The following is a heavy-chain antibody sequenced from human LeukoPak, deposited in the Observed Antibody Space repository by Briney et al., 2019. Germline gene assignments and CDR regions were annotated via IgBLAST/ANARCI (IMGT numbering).Heavy chain of an antibody. CDR1: GSRFADYG. Sequence: GGSLRLSCVASGSRFADYGMSCVRQAPGKGLEWVSGINWNGGSTGYADSVKGRFTISRDNAKNSLYLRMNSLRAEDTALYYCARGGSTGWYSFDYWGQGTLVTVSS. CDR2: INWNGGST. J-gene: IGHJ4*02. D-gene: IGHD6-19*01. V-gene: IGHV3-20*04. CDR3: ARGGSTGWYSFDY.